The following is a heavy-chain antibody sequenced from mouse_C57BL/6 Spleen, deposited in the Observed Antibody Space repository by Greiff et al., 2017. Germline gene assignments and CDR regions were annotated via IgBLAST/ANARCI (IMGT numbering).Heavy chain of an antibody. Sequence: QVQLKQPGAELVKPGASVKLSCKASGYTFTSYWMHWVKQRPGRGLEWIGRIDPNSGGTKYNEKFKSKATLTVDKPSSTAYMQLSSLTSEDSAVYYCAKEGYLPGFDYWGQGTTLTVSS. J-gene: IGHJ2*01. V-gene: IGHV1-72*01. CDR2: IDPNSGGT. CDR3: AKEGYLPGFDY. CDR1: GYTFTSYW.